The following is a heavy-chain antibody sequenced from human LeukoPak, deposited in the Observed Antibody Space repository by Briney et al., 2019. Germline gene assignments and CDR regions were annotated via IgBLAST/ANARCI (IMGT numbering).Heavy chain of an antibody. D-gene: IGHD2-8*02. V-gene: IGHV4-59*01. J-gene: IGHJ4*02. CDR1: GGSITHFF. Sequence: SETLSLTCTVSGGSITHFFWSFIRQPPTKGLEYISYIYHTGAIDYNPSLKSRLTMSADKSTNQFSLNLRSVTAADTAVYYCARVSCTGGTCHLDSWGQGILVTVSS. CDR3: ARVSCTGGTCHLDS. CDR2: IYHTGAI.